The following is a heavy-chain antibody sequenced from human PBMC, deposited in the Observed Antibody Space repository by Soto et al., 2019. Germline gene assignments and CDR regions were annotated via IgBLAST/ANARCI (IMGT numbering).Heavy chain of an antibody. CDR3: ALYRYGEFDY. CDR1: GFSLSTSGVG. J-gene: IGHJ4*02. CDR2: IYWDDDK. V-gene: IGHV2-5*02. D-gene: IGHD5-18*01. Sequence: QITLKESGPTLVKPTQTLTLTCTFSGFSLSTSGVGVGWIRQPPGKALEWLALIYWDDDKRYSPSLKSRLTITKGTSINPVVLTMTNMDPVDTSTYYCALYRYGEFDYWGQGTLVTVSS.